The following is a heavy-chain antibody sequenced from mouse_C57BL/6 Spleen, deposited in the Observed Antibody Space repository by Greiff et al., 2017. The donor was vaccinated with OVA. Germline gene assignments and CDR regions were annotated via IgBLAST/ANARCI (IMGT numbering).Heavy chain of an antibody. V-gene: IGHV1-53*01. CDR3: ARGGPRVVVANWYFDV. CDR1: GYTFTSYW. J-gene: IGHJ1*03. CDR2: INPSNGGT. D-gene: IGHD1-1*02. Sequence: QVQLQQPGTELVKPGASVKLSCKASGYTFTSYWMHWVKQRPGQGLEWIGNINPSNGGTNYNEKFKSKATLTVDKSSSTAYMQLSSLTSEDSAVYYCARGGPRVVVANWYFDVWGTGTTVTVSS.